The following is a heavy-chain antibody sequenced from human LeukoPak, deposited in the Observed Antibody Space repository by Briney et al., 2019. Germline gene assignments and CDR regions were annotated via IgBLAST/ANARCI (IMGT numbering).Heavy chain of an antibody. CDR2: VYYRGST. Sequence: SETLSLTCTVSGGSIRSYFWSWIRQPPGKGLEWIGYVYYRGSTNYNPSLKSRVTISVDTSKKQFSLKLSSVTAPDTAVYYCARRPDGTSHFDYWGQGTLVTVSS. J-gene: IGHJ4*02. CDR1: GGSIRSYF. CDR3: ARRPDGTSHFDY. D-gene: IGHD6-6*01. V-gene: IGHV4-59*08.